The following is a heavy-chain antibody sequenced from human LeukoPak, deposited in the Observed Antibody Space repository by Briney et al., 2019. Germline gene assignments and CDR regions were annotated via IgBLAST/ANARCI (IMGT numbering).Heavy chain of an antibody. V-gene: IGHV3-30*01. CDR2: IQYDGSKK. Sequence: GGSVRLSCAASGFTFNSYAMHWVRPAAGKGLEWVAVIQYDGSKKYHADSVKGRFTISRDNSKNTLSLQMNSLRAEDTAVYYCARDPYFDSSGYPYYFDYWGQGTLVTVS. D-gene: IGHD3-22*01. CDR1: GFTFNSYA. CDR3: ARDPYFDSSGYPYYFDY. J-gene: IGHJ4*02.